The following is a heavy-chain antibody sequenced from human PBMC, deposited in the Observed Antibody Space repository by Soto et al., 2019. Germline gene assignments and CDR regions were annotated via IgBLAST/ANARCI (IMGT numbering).Heavy chain of an antibody. Sequence: PGGSLRLSCAASGVTLSSYAMSWGRQAPGKGLEWVSAISGSGGSTYYADSVKGRVTISRDNSKNTLYLQMNSLRAEDTAVYYCAKGLHDYRPLDAFDIWGQGTMVTVSS. CDR3: AKGLHDYRPLDAFDI. V-gene: IGHV3-23*01. CDR2: ISGSGGST. CDR1: GVTLSSYA. J-gene: IGHJ3*02. D-gene: IGHD4-4*01.